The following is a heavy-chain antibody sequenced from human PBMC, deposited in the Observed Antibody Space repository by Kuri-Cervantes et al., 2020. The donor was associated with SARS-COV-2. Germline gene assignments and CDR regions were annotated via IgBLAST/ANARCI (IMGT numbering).Heavy chain of an antibody. V-gene: IGHV4-38-2*02. Sequence: SETLSLTCTVSGYSISSGYYWSWIRQPPGKGLEWIGSIYYSGSTYYNPSLKSRVTISVDTSKNQFSLKLSSVTAADTAVYYCASGITDAFDIWGQGTMVTVSS. CDR2: IYYSGST. CDR1: GYSISSGYY. J-gene: IGHJ3*02. CDR3: ASGITDAFDI.